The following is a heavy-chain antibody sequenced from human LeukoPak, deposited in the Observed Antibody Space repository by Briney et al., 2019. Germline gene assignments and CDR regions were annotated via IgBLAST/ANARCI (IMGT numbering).Heavy chain of an antibody. Sequence: PSETLSLTCTVSGGSISSYYWSWIRQPPGKGLEWIGYIYYSGSTYYNPSLKSRVTISVDTSKNQFSLKLSSVTAADTAVYYCARVAILRFDPWGQGTLVTVSS. V-gene: IGHV4-30-4*08. D-gene: IGHD2-15*01. CDR1: GGSISSYY. CDR3: ARVAILRFDP. J-gene: IGHJ5*02. CDR2: IYYSGST.